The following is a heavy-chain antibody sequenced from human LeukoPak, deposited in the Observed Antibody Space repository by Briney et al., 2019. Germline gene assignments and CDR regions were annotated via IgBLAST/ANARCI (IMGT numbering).Heavy chain of an antibody. J-gene: IGHJ4*02. D-gene: IGHD5-12*01. CDR2: LHPDGSER. Sequence: GGSLRLSCVASGFTFTQYWMTWVRQAPGRGLEWVARLHPDGSERNYVGSVEGRFTVFGDNAKSSLFLQMHSLRVEDTAVYYCARGGYSFDYLGQGTLVTVPS. V-gene: IGHV3-7*01. CDR3: ARGGYSFDY. CDR1: GFTFTQYW.